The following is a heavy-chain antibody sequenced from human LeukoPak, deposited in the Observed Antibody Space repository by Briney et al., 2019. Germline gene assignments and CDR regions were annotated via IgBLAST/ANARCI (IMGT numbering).Heavy chain of an antibody. CDR2: INPSGGST. J-gene: IGHJ3*02. D-gene: IGHD4-17*01. Sequence: ATVKVSCKASGYTFTSYYMHWVRQAPGQGLEWMGIINPSGGSTSYAQKFQGRVTMTRDTSTSTVYMELSGLRSEDTAVYYCAREYGDYEGVSSAFDIWGQGTMVTVSS. CDR1: GYTFTSYY. CDR3: AREYGDYEGVSSAFDI. V-gene: IGHV1-46*01.